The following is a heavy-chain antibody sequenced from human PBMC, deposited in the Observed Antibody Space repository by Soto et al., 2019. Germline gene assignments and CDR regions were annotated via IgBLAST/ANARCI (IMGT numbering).Heavy chain of an antibody. CDR2: ISAYNGNT. V-gene: IGHV1-18*01. D-gene: IGHD3-3*01. Sequence: QVQLVQSGAEVKKPGASVKVSCKASGYTFTSYGISWVRQAPGQGLEWMGWISAYNGNTNYAQKLQGRVTMTTDTPANKAYMELRGLRFDDTAVYYCAGDKIGGALRFLEWSPFDYWVQGTLVRVSS. CDR3: AGDKIGGALRFLEWSPFDY. CDR1: GYTFTSYG. J-gene: IGHJ4*02.